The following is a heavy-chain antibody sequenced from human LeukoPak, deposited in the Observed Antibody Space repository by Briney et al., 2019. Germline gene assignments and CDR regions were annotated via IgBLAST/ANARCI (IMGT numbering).Heavy chain of an antibody. Sequence: SVNVSCKASGGTFSRYAISRVRQAAGQGLEWRGGIIPIFGTANYAQKFHGRVTITADESTSTAYMELSSLRSEDTAVYYCARMVGYCSGGSCSDFDYWGQGTLVTVSS. CDR2: IIPIFGTA. CDR3: ARMVGYCSGGSCSDFDY. J-gene: IGHJ4*02. D-gene: IGHD2-15*01. V-gene: IGHV1-69*13. CDR1: GGTFSRYA.